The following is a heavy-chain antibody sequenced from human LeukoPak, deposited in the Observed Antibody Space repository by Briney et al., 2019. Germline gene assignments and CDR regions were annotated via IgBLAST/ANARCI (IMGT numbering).Heavy chain of an antibody. J-gene: IGHJ6*03. CDR3: ARVFDYYGSGSYHYYYYYMDV. V-gene: IGHV4-39*07. D-gene: IGHD3-10*01. Sequence: EPSETLSLTCTVSGGSISSSSYYWGWIRQPPGKGLEWIGSIYYSGSTYYNPSLKSRVTISVDTSKNQFSLKLSSVTAADTAVYYCARVFDYYGSGSYHYYYYYMDVWGKGTTVTVSS. CDR1: GGSISSSSYY. CDR2: IYYSGST.